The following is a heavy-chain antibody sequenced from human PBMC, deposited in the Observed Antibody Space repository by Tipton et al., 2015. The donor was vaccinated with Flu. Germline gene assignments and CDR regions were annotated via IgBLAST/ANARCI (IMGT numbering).Heavy chain of an antibody. J-gene: IGHJ4*02. CDR3: ARDTIFGVAH. Sequence: LRLSCTVPGASLRSSSYYWGWIRQPQGKGLEWIGSFYYDVGTYYNPSLNSRVTISVDESKNQFSLRLTSVTAADTAVYYCARDTIFGVAHWGQGTLVTVSS. CDR1: GASLRSSSYY. V-gene: IGHV4-39*07. CDR2: FYYDVGT. D-gene: IGHD3-3*01.